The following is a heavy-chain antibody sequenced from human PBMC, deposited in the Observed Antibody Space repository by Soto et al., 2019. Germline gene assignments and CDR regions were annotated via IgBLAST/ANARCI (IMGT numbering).Heavy chain of an antibody. J-gene: IGHJ5*02. Sequence: SETLSLTCTVSGASVISGGYHWIWVRQHPGKGLEWIGYLYHSGSTYNPSLRSRITISADTSKNQFSLKLSSVTAADTAVYYCASASEYSSAWTLDHWGQGTLVTVSS. CDR1: GASVISGGYH. V-gene: IGHV4-31*03. CDR2: LYHSGST. D-gene: IGHD6-25*01. CDR3: ASASEYSSAWTLDH.